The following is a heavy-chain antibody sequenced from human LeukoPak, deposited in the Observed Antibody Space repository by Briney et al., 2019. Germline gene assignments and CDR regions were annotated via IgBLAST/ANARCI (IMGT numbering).Heavy chain of an antibody. D-gene: IGHD3-10*01. J-gene: IGHJ6*03. CDR2: INPNSGGT. CDR3: ARSSSLGSGSYFPYYYYYMDV. V-gene: IGHV1-2*02. CDR1: GYTFTGYY. Sequence: ASVKVSCKASGYTFTGYYMHWVRQAPGQGLEWMGWINPNSGGTNYAQKFQGRVTMTRDTSISTAYMELSRLRSDDTAVYYCARSSSLGSGSYFPYYYYYMDVWGKGITVTVSS.